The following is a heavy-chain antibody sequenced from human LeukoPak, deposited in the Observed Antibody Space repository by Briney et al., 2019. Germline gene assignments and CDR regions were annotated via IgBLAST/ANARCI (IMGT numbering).Heavy chain of an antibody. CDR3: VRGAPFDY. D-gene: IGHD4/OR15-4a*01. V-gene: IGHV3-74*01. Sequence: GGSLRLSCAASGFTFTTYWMHWVRQAPGKGLVWVSRINSDGTSPSYADSVKGRFTISRDNAKNMLYLQMSSLRVDDTAVYYCVRGAPFDYWGQGALVSVSS. CDR2: INSDGTSP. J-gene: IGHJ4*02. CDR1: GFTFTTYW.